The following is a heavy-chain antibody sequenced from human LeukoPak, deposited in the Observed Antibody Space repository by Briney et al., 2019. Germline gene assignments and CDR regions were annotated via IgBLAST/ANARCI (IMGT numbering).Heavy chain of an antibody. CDR2: ISDSGNT. CDR1: GFTFSSYV. V-gene: IGHV3-23*01. CDR3: AKVLRVWENSGLFDY. J-gene: IGHJ4*02. Sequence: GGSLRLSCAASGFTFSSYVMHWVRQAPGKGLEWVSAISDSGNTYHADSVKGRFTISRDSSKNTLYLQMNSLRAEDTAVYYCAKVLRVWENSGLFDYWGQGTLVTVSS. D-gene: IGHD3-16*01.